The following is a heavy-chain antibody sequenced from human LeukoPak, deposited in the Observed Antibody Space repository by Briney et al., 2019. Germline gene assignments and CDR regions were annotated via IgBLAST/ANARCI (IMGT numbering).Heavy chain of an antibody. V-gene: IGHV3-30-3*01. D-gene: IGHD2-2*01. CDR2: ISYDGSNK. Sequence: GSLRLSCAASGFTFSSYAMHWVRQAPGKGLEWVAVISYDGSNKYYADSVKGRFTISRDNSKNTLYLQMNSLRAEDTAVYYCARATDPRHAPFDYWGQGTLVTVSS. CDR3: ARATDPRHAPFDY. J-gene: IGHJ4*02. CDR1: GFTFSSYA.